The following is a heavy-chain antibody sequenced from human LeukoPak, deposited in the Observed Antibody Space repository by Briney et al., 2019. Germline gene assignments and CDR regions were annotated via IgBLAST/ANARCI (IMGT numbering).Heavy chain of an antibody. CDR2: INPTGGST. CDR1: GYTFTTYY. CDR3: ARDRDVDTNYYYYYMDL. Sequence: GASVKVSCKASGYTFTTYYMNWVRQAPGQGLEWMGIINPTGGSTSYAQTFQGRVTMTRDMSTSTVYMELSSLRSEDTAVYYCARDRDVDTNYYYYYMDLWGKGTTVTVSS. V-gene: IGHV1-46*01. J-gene: IGHJ6*03. D-gene: IGHD5-18*01.